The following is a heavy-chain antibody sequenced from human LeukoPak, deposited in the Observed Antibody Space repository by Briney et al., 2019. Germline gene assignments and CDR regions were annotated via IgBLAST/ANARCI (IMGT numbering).Heavy chain of an antibody. CDR1: GGSFGGYY. CDR2: INHSGST. J-gene: IGHJ4*02. D-gene: IGHD5-12*01. V-gene: IGHV4-34*01. Sequence: SETLSLTCAVYGGSFGGYYWSWIRQPPGKGLEWIGEINHSGSTNYNPSLKSRVTISVDTSKNQFSLKLSSVTAADTAVYYCARKARLRQLFDYWGQGTLVTVSS. CDR3: ARKARLRQLFDY.